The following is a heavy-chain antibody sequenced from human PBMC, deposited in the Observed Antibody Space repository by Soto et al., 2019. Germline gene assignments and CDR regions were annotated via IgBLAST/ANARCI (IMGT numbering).Heavy chain of an antibody. J-gene: IGHJ3*02. V-gene: IGHV1-18*01. D-gene: IGHD6-13*01. Sequence: ASVKVSCKASGYTFTSYGISWVRQAPGQGLEWMGWISAYNGNTNYAQKLQGRVTMTTDTSASTAYMELSSLRSEDTAVYYCASAPRIAPDAFYIWGQGKMFTV. CDR1: GYTFTSYG. CDR3: ASAPRIAPDAFYI. CDR2: ISAYNGNT.